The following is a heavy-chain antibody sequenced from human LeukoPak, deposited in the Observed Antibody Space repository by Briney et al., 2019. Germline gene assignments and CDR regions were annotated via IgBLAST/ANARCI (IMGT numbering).Heavy chain of an antibody. V-gene: IGHV4-31*03. J-gene: IGHJ4*02. CDR2: IYYSGST. Sequence: SQTLSLTCTVSGGSFSSSDYHWTWIRQHPGKGLEWIGNIYYSGSTYYTPSLKSRVTISLDTSKNQFSLKLSSVTAADTAVYYCARVYCSGGSCYRDEYYFDYWGQGTLVTVSS. CDR3: ARVYCSGGSCYRDEYYFDY. CDR1: GGSFSSSDYH. D-gene: IGHD2-15*01.